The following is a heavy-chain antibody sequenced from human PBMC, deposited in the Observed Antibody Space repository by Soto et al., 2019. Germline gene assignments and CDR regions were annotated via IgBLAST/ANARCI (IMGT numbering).Heavy chain of an antibody. D-gene: IGHD3-10*01. CDR1: GYSFTSYW. J-gene: IGHJ4*02. CDR2: IYPGDSDT. CDR3: ALVVRGVMTEGYYFDY. Sequence: GESLKISCKGSGYSFTSYWISWVRQMPGKGLEWMGLIYPGDSDTRYSPSFQGQVTISADKSISTAYLQWSSLKASDTAMYYCALVVRGVMTEGYYFDYWGQGTLVTVSS. V-gene: IGHV5-51*01.